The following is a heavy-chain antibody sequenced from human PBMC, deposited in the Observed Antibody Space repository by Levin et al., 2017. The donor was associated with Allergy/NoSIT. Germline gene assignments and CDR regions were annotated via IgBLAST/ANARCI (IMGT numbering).Heavy chain of an antibody. D-gene: IGHD3-22*01. V-gene: IGHV3-48*02. CDR2: ISSSSSTI. CDR3: ARDYYDSSGYYESKVDY. CDR1: GFTFSSYS. Sequence: LSLTCAASGFTFSSYSMNWVRQAPGKGLEWVSYISSSSSTIYYADSVKGRFTISRDNAKNSLYLQMNSLRDEDTAVYYCARDYYDSSGYYESKVDYWGQGTLVTVSS. J-gene: IGHJ4*02.